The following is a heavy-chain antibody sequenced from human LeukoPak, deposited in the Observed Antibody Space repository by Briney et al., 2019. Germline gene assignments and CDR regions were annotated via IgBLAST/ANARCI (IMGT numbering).Heavy chain of an antibody. CDR1: GGTFSSYA. CDR2: IIPIFGTA. J-gene: IGHJ4*02. CDR3: ARDMGYSSSPRFDY. Sequence: SVKVSCKTSGGTFSSYAISWVRQAPGQGLEWMGGIIPIFGTANYAQKFQGRVTITADESTSTAYMELSSLRSEDTAVYYCARDMGYSSSPRFDYWGQGTLVTVSS. V-gene: IGHV1-69*13. D-gene: IGHD6-6*01.